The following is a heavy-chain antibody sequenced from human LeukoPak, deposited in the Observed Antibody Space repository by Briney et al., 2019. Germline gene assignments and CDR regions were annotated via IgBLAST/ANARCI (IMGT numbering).Heavy chain of an antibody. CDR2: IISFFGAA. D-gene: IGHD3-9*01. CDR1: GGTFNTYA. V-gene: IGHV1-69*13. CDR3: TRDPSVDYDLLSHWFDP. J-gene: IGHJ5*02. Sequence: ASVKVSCKASGGTFNTYAISWVRQAPGQGLEWMGGIISFFGAAHYIQKFQGRLTITADESTSTAYMELSSLTSEDTAVYYCTRDPSVDYDLLSHWFDPWGQGTLVTVSS.